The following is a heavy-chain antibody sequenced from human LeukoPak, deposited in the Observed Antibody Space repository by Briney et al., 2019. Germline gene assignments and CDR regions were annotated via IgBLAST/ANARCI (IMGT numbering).Heavy chain of an antibody. V-gene: IGHV2-70*11. Sequence: ESGPTLVKPTQTLTLTCTFSGFSLSTIGMCVSWIRQPPGRALEWLARIDWNDDKYYSTSLKTRLTVSKDTSKNQVVLTMTNMDPVDTAAYYRARMPHGDYLGSGTELDYWGQGALVTVSS. D-gene: IGHD4-17*01. J-gene: IGHJ4*02. CDR3: ARMPHGDYLGSGTELDY. CDR1: GFSLSTIGMC. CDR2: IDWNDDK.